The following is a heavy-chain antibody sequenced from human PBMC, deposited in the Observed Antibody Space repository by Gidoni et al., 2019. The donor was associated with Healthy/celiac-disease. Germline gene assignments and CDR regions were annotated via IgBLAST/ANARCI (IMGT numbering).Heavy chain of an antibody. CDR3: TSGKWLSDYYYYGMDV. CDR1: GFTFGDYA. J-gene: IGHJ6*02. V-gene: IGHV3-49*04. Sequence: EVQLVESGGGLVQPGRSLRLSCTASGFTFGDYAMSWVRQAPGKGLAWVGFIGSKAYGGTTEYAASVKGRFTISRDDSKSIAYLQMNSLKTEDTAVYYCTSGKWLSDYYYYGMDVWGQGTTVTVSS. CDR2: IGSKAYGGTT. D-gene: IGHD5-12*01.